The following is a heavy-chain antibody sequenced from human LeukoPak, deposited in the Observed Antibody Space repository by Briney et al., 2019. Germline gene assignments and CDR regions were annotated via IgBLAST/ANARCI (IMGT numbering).Heavy chain of an antibody. Sequence: PGGSLRLSCAASGLTFSSYTMNWVRQAPGKGLEWVSYISSSSSTIYYADSVKGRFTISRDNAKNSLYLQMNSLRAEDTAVYYCARVGNYGDYYYYYMDVWGKGTTVTVSS. CDR2: ISSSSSTI. V-gene: IGHV3-48*04. CDR1: GLTFSSYT. J-gene: IGHJ6*03. CDR3: ARVGNYGDYYYYYMDV. D-gene: IGHD4-17*01.